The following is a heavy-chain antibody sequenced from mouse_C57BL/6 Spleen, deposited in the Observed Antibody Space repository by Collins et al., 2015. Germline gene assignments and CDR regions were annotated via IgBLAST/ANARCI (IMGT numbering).Heavy chain of an antibody. CDR2: ISSGGST. V-gene: IGHV5-6-5*01. CDR3: ARGRTMITTGDFDY. Sequence: EVKLVEFWGGLVKPGGSLKLSCAASGFTFSSYAMSWVRQTPEKRLEWVASISSGGSTYYPDSVKGRFTISRDNARNILYLQMSSLRSEDTAMYYCARGRTMITTGDFDYWGQGTTLTVSS. CDR1: GFTFSSYA. D-gene: IGHD2-4*01. J-gene: IGHJ2*01.